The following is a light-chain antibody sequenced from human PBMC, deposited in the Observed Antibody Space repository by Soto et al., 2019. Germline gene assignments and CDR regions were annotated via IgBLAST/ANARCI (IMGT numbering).Light chain of an antibody. V-gene: IGLV7-43*01. CDR1: TGAVTSTFY. CDR3: LLYYGGAWV. Sequence: QSVVTQEPSLTVSPGGTVTLTCASSTGAVTSTFYPNWLQQKPGQTPRSLIYSASNKRSWTPARFSGSLLWGKAALTLSGVQPEDEAEYYCLLYYGGAWVFGGGTKLTVL. CDR2: SAS. J-gene: IGLJ3*02.